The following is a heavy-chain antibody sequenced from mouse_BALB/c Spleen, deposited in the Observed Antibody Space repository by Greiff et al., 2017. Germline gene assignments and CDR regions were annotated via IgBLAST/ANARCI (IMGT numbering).Heavy chain of an antibody. V-gene: IGHV1S16*01. CDR3: TLYGYDGMDY. CDR1: GYTFTSYY. J-gene: IGHJ4*01. Sequence: ESGAELVKPGASVKLSCKASGYTFTSYYMYWVKQRPGQGLEWIGEINPSNGGTNFNEKFKSKATLTVDKSSSTAYMQLSSLTSEDSAVYYCTLYGYDGMDYWGQGTSVTVSS. D-gene: IGHD2-2*01. CDR2: INPSNGGT.